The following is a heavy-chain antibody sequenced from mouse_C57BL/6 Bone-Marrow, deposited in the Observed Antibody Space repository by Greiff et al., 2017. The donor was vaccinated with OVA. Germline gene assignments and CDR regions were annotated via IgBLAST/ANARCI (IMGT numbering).Heavy chain of an antibody. CDR1: GYTFTSYW. Sequence: QVHVKQSGAELVKPGASVKMSCKASGYTFTSYWITWVKQRPGQGLEWIGDIYPGSGSTNYNEKFKSKATLTVDTSSSTAYMQLSSLTSEDSAVYYCARWVVGTRAHWYFDVWGTGTTVTVSS. D-gene: IGHD2-1*01. CDR2: IYPGSGST. V-gene: IGHV1-55*01. CDR3: ARWVVGTRAHWYFDV. J-gene: IGHJ1*03.